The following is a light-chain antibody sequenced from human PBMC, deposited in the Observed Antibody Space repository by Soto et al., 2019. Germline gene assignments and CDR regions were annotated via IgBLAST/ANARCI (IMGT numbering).Light chain of an antibody. V-gene: IGKV1-9*01. CDR3: QQVESYPST. J-gene: IGKJ4*01. CDR1: QGISSF. CDR2: AAS. Sequence: LTQSPDTLSLSPGERATLSCRASQGISSFLAWYQQKPGKAPKLLIYAASSLQSGVPSRFSGSGFGTDFTLTITSLQPEDFATYYCQQVESYPSTFGGGTKVEMK.